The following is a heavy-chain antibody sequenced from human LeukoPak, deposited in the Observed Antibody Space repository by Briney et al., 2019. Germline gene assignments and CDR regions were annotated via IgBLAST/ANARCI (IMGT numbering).Heavy chain of an antibody. J-gene: IGHJ4*02. CDR3: ARGAGGDSSGYYPYYFDY. V-gene: IGHV3-21*01. D-gene: IGHD3-22*01. CDR2: ISSSSSYI. Sequence: GGSLRLSCAASGFTFSSYAMSWVRQAPGKGLEWVSSISSSSSYIYYADSVKGRFTISRDNAKNSLYLQMNSLRAEDTAVYYCARGAGGDSSGYYPYYFDYWGQGTLVTVSS. CDR1: GFTFSSYA.